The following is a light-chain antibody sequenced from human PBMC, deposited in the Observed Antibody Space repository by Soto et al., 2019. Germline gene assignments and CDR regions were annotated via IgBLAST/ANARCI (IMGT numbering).Light chain of an antibody. CDR2: ATS. J-gene: IGKJ4*01. CDR3: QQYDDWLRLT. CDR1: QSISTY. Sequence: DIQLTQSPSFLSASIGDRVTITCRASQSISTYLIWYQQKPGKAPKLLIYATSSLQSGVPSRFSGSGSGTEFTLTISSLQSEDFAVYFCQQYDDWLRLTFGGVAKVDI. V-gene: IGKV1-39*02.